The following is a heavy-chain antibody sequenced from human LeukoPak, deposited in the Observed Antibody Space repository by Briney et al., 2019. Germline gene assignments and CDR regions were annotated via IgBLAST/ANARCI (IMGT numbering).Heavy chain of an antibody. CDR3: ARGIVVVPAASAGGGLDY. CDR1: GFTFGSYS. CDR2: ISSSSSYI. Sequence: GGSLRLSCAASGFTFGSYSMNWVRQAPGKGLEWVSSISSSSSYIYYADSVKGRFTISRDNAKNSLYLQMNSLRAEDTAVYYCARGIVVVPAASAGGGLDYWGQGTLVTVSS. D-gene: IGHD2-2*01. V-gene: IGHV3-21*01. J-gene: IGHJ4*02.